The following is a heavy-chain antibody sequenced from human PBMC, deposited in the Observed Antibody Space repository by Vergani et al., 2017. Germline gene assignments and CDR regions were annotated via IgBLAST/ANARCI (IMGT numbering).Heavy chain of an antibody. D-gene: IGHD3-3*01. V-gene: IGHV4-4*02. J-gene: IGHJ5*02. CDR2: IYHSGST. CDR3: ARGGGYYDFWSGYRGSGENWFDP. Sequence: QVQLQESGPGLVKPSGTLSLTCAVSGGSISSSNWWSWVRQPPGKGLEWIGEIYHSGSTNYNPSLKSRVTISVEKSKNQFSLKLSSVTAADTAVYYFARGGGYYDFWSGYRGSGENWFDPWGQGTLVTVSS. CDR1: GGSISSSNW.